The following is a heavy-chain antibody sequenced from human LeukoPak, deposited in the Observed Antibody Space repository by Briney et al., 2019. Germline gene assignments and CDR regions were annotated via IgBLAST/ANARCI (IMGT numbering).Heavy chain of an antibody. D-gene: IGHD3-10*01. CDR3: ARVVHGSGSSDAFDI. J-gene: IGHJ3*02. Sequence: SETLSLTCTVSGYSISSGYYWGWIRQPPGKGLEWIGSIYHSGSTYYNPSLKSRVTISVDTSKNQFSLKLSSVTAADTAVYYCARVVHGSGSSDAFDIWGQGTMVTVSS. CDR2: IYHSGST. CDR1: GYSISSGYY. V-gene: IGHV4-38-2*02.